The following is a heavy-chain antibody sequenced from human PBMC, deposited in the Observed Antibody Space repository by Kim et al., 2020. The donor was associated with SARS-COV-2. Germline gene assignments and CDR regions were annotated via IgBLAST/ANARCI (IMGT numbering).Heavy chain of an antibody. CDR1: GFTFSSYW. CDR2: INSAGGST. V-gene: IGHV3-74*01. J-gene: IGHJ4*02. CDR3: AGDGGAVFFDY. D-gene: IGHD2-8*02. Sequence: GGSLRLSCAASGFTFSSYWMHWVRQAPGKGLVWVSRINSAGGSTNYADSVKGRFTISRDNAKNTLYLHMNSLRVEDTAVYYCAGDGGAVFFDYWGQGTLV.